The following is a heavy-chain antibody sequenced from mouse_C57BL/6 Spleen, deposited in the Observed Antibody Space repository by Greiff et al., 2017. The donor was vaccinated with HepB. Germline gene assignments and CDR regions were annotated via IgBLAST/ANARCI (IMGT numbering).Heavy chain of an antibody. D-gene: IGHD2-1*01. CDR3: TRFNYGNYGFAY. J-gene: IGHJ3*01. CDR1: GYTFTDYE. Sequence: QVQLKQSGAELVRPGASVTLSCKASGYTFTDYEMHWVKQTPVHGLEWIGAIDPETGGTAYNQKFKGKAILTADKSSSTAYMELRSLTSEDSAVYYCTRFNYGNYGFAYWGQGTLVTVSA. V-gene: IGHV1-15*01. CDR2: IDPETGGT.